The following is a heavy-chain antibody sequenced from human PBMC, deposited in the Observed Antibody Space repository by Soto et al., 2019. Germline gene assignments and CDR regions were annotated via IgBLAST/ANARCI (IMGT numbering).Heavy chain of an antibody. J-gene: IGHJ3*02. CDR2: IRVKNGNT. D-gene: IGHD2-21*02. CDR1: GYTFNSYG. Sequence: ASVKVSCKGSGYTFNSYGISWVRQAPGQGLEWMGWIRVKNGNTNYAQNFQGRFTMTTDTSTSTAYMELRSLRSDDTAVYYCARGPTVGDIWGQGTMVTVSS. V-gene: IGHV1-18*01. CDR3: ARGPTVGDI.